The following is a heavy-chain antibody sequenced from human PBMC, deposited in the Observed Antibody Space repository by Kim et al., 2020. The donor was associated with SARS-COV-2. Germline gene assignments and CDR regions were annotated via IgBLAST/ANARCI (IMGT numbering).Heavy chain of an antibody. CDR3: ARHPASGDRMVITFGGVIADTEIDY. V-gene: IGHV4-39*01. Sequence: SETLSLTCTVSGGSISSSSYYWGWIRQPPGKGLEWIGSIYYSGSTYYNPSLKSRVTISVDTSKNQFSLKLSSVTAADTAVYYCARHPASGDRMVITFGGVIADTEIDYWGQGTLVTVSS. CDR1: GGSISSSSYY. J-gene: IGHJ4*02. CDR2: IYYSGST. D-gene: IGHD3-16*02.